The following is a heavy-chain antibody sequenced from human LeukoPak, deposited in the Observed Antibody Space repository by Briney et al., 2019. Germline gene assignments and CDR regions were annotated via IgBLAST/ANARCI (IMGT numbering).Heavy chain of an antibody. CDR2: INHSGST. V-gene: IGHV4-34*01. J-gene: IGHJ4*02. CDR1: GGSFSGYY. CDR3: ARGRPGGGY. Sequence: SETLSLACAVYGGSFSGYYWSWIRQPPGKGLEWIGEINHSGSTNYNPSLKSRVTISVDTSKNQFSLKLSSVTAADTAVYYCARGRPGGGYWGQGTLVTVSS. D-gene: IGHD4-23*01.